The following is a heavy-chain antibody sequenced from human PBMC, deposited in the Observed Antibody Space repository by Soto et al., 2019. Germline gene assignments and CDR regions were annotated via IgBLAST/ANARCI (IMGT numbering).Heavy chain of an antibody. CDR2: IGLGNVDT. CDR1: GFSFSIYA. J-gene: IGHJ3*02. V-gene: IGHV3-23*01. D-gene: IGHD1-20*01. Sequence: VQLLESGGGLVQPGGSLRVSCAASGFSFSIYAMSWVRQAPGKGLECVSGIGLGNVDTYYADSVKGRLIISRDHSQYTVSLRMTGLRVEDTAIYYCAEDRMDHNSVWDPFDIWGQGTTVTVSS. CDR3: AEDRMDHNSVWDPFDI.